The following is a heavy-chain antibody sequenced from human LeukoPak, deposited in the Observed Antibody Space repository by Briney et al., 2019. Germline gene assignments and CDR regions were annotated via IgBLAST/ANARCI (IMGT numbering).Heavy chain of an antibody. CDR1: GVSLSSFQ. J-gene: IGHJ4*02. V-gene: IGHV4-4*09. CDR2: IHMTGQT. D-gene: IGHD2-8*01. CDR3: ATSYDAKVAPFDL. Sequence: SETLSLTRTVSGVSLSSFQRSWIRQPPAKGREWIGYIHMTGQTNYSPSLTSRVTISMDTSKSQSSLLLTSVSATDTAIYFCATSYDAKVAPFDLLGQGILVTVSS.